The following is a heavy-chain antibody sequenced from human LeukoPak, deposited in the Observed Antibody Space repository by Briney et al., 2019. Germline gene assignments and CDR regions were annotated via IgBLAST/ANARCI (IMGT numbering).Heavy chain of an antibody. Sequence: GGSLRLSCVASGLTFSSYEMNWVRQAPGKGLEWVSTIIGSGTTTYYADSVKGRFTISRDNSKNTLFLQMNSLRAEDTAVYYCAKLPLSAYEFDYWGQGSLVTVSS. CDR1: GLTFSSYE. V-gene: IGHV3-23*01. J-gene: IGHJ4*02. CDR3: AKLPLSAYEFDY. D-gene: IGHD5-12*01. CDR2: IIGSGTTT.